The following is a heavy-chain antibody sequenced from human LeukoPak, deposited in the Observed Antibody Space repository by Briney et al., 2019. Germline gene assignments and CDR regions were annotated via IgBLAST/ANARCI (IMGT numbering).Heavy chain of an antibody. CDR3: ARHEEEDGHNAKTLDY. D-gene: IGHD5-24*01. CDR2: IFYSGRT. CDR1: GGSFSGYY. Sequence: SETLSLTCAVYGGSFSGYYWGWIRQPPGMGLEWIGSIFYSGRTYFNPSLKSRVTISVDTSKNQFSLWLSSVTAADTAVYYCARHEEEDGHNAKTLDYWGQGALVTVSS. J-gene: IGHJ4*02. V-gene: IGHV4-39*01.